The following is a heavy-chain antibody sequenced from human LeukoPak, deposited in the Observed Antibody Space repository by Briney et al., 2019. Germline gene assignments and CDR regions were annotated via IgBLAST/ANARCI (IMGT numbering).Heavy chain of an antibody. J-gene: IGHJ4*02. CDR2: INGYGSST. V-gene: IGHV3-74*01. Sequence: GGSLRLSCAASGFTFVSYWMHWVRQAPGKGLVWVSRINGYGSSTDFADSVKGRFTISRDNAKNTLYLQMNSLRAEDTAVYYCARDAPGNTALDYWGQGSLVTVSS. CDR3: ARDAPGNTALDY. D-gene: IGHD5-18*01. CDR1: GFTFVSYW.